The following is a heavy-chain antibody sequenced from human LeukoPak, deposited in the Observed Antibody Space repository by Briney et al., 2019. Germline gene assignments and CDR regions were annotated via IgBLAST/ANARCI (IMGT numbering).Heavy chain of an antibody. Sequence: SDTLSLTCTVSGGFISSYYWSWIRQPPGKGGEWIGYIYTSGSTNYNPSLKSRVTISVDTSKNQFSLKLSSVTAADTAVYYCARIPSYSAAFDIWGQGTMVTVSS. CDR3: ARIPSYSAAFDI. V-gene: IGHV4-4*09. D-gene: IGHD3-10*01. CDR1: GGFISSYY. CDR2: IYTSGST. J-gene: IGHJ3*02.